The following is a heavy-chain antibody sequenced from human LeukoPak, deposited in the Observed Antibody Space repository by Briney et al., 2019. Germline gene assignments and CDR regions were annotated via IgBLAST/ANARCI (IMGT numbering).Heavy chain of an antibody. V-gene: IGHV1-2*02. CDR1: GYTFAGYY. Sequence: ASVKVSCKASGYTFAGYYMHWVRQAPGQGLEWMGWINPNSGGTNYAQKFQGRVTMTRDTSISTAYMELSRLRSDDTAVYYCARGPTTVVMRNYILYLGAFTYWGQGTLVTVSS. CDR2: INPNSGGT. J-gene: IGHJ4*02. CDR3: ARGPTTVVMRNYILYLGAFTY. D-gene: IGHD4-23*01.